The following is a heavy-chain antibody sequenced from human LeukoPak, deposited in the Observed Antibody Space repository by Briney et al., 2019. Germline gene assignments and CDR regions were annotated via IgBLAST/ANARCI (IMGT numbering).Heavy chain of an antibody. CDR2: INAGNGNT. V-gene: IGHV1-3*01. CDR3: ARDRPYGSGSPRFYYYGMDV. J-gene: IGHJ6*02. CDR1: GYTFTSYA. D-gene: IGHD3-10*01. Sequence: GASVKVSCKASGYTFTSYAMHWVRQAPGQRLEWMGWINAGNGNTKYSQKFQGRVTITRDTSASTAYMELSSLRSEDTAVYYCARDRPYGSGSPRFYYYGMDVWGQGTTVTVSS.